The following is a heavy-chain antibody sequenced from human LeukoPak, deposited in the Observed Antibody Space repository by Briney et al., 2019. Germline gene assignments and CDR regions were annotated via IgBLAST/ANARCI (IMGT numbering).Heavy chain of an antibody. V-gene: IGHV3-7*05. J-gene: IGHJ4*02. Sequence: GGSLRLSCAASGFTFSSYWMSWVRQAPGKGLEWVANIEQDGSEKFYVDSVKGRFTISRDTSKNTLYLQMNSLRAEDTAVYYCAAQGVFSHGGYWGQGTLVTVSS. D-gene: IGHD3-16*01. CDR1: GFTFSSYW. CDR2: IEQDGSEK. CDR3: AAQGVFSHGGY.